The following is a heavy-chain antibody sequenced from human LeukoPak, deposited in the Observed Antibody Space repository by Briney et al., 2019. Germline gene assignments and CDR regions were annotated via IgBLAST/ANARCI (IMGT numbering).Heavy chain of an antibody. CDR2: ISYDGSNK. D-gene: IGHD1-14*01. CDR1: GFTFSSYA. V-gene: IGHV3-30-3*01. CDR3: ARAGGNRYGYAFDI. Sequence: GGSLRLSCAASGFTFSSYAMHWVRQAPGKGLEWVAVISYDGSNKYYADSVKGRFTISRDNAKNSLYLQMNSLRVEDTAMYYCARAGGNRYGYAFDIWGQGTMVTVSS. J-gene: IGHJ3*02.